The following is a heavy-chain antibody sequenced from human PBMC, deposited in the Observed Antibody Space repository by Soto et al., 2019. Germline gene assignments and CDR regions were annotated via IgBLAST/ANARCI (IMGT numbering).Heavy chain of an antibody. CDR3: ARERTRGFDP. V-gene: IGHV1-8*01. J-gene: IGHJ5*02. Sequence: QVHLVQSGAEVRKPGASVKVSCKASGYTFTSYDINWVRQATGQGLEWMGWMNPNSGNTAYAQKFQGRVTMTRNTSISTAHMERSSRRSEETAVYYCARERTRGFDPWGQGTLVTVSS. CDR1: GYTFTSYD. CDR2: MNPNSGNT.